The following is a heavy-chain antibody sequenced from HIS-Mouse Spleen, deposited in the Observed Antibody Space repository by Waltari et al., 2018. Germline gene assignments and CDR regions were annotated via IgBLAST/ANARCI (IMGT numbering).Heavy chain of an antibody. CDR1: GYTFTSYG. D-gene: IGHD3-3*01. CDR2: ISAYNGNK. Sequence: QVQLVQSGAEVKKPGASVKVSCKASGYTFTSYGISGVRQAPGQGLEWMGWISAYNGNKNYAQKLQGRVTMTTDTSTSTAYMELRSLRSDDTAVYYCARSESRFLEWLDWFDPWGQGTLVTVSS. CDR3: ARSESRFLEWLDWFDP. J-gene: IGHJ5*02. V-gene: IGHV1-18*01.